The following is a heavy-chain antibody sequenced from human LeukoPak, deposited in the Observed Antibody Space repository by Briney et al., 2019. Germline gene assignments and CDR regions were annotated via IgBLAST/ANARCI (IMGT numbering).Heavy chain of an antibody. CDR1: GYTFTGYY. CDR2: INPNSGGT. J-gene: IGHJ4*02. Sequence: GASVKVSCKASGYTFTGYYMHWVRQAPGQGLEWMGWINPNSGGTNYAQKFQGRVTMTRDTSISTAYMELSRLRSDDTAVYYCARGRVLWFGEFDFDYWGQGTLVTVSS. V-gene: IGHV1-2*02. D-gene: IGHD3-10*01. CDR3: ARGRVLWFGEFDFDY.